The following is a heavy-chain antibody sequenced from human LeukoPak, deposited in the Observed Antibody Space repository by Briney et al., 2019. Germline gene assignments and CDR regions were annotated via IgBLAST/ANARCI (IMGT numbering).Heavy chain of an antibody. Sequence: ASVKVSCTASGYTFTGYYIHWVRQAPGQGLEWMGWMNYNSGGTNYAQKFQGRVTWTRDTSISTAYMELSRLESDDTAVYYCATSTGYTSSWGAFDIWGQGTMVTVSS. CDR2: MNYNSGGT. CDR1: GYTFTGYY. V-gene: IGHV1-2*02. J-gene: IGHJ3*02. CDR3: ATSTGYTSSWGAFDI. D-gene: IGHD2-2*02.